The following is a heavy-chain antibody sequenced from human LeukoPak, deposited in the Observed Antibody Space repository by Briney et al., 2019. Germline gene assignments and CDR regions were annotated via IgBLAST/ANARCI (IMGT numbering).Heavy chain of an antibody. CDR1: GGTFTSYA. CDR3: ARGDYGDYGRAFDI. D-gene: IGHD4-17*01. CDR2: IIPIFGTA. Sequence: SVKVSCNASGGTFTSYAISWVRQAPGQGLEWLRGIIPIFGTANYAQKFQGRVTITADKSTSTAYMELSSLRSEDTAVYYCARGDYGDYGRAFDIWGQGTMVTVSS. V-gene: IGHV1-69*06. J-gene: IGHJ3*02.